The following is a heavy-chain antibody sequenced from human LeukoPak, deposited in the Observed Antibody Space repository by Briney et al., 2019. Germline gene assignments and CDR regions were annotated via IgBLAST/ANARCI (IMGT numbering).Heavy chain of an antibody. CDR1: GYTLTELS. D-gene: IGHD3-10*01. CDR3: ATDLSYMVRGVFDP. J-gene: IGHJ5*02. CDR2: FDPEDGET. Sequence: ASVKVSCKVSGYTLTELSMHWVRQAPGKGLEWMGGFDPEDGETICAQKFQGRVTMTEDTSTDTAYMELSGLRSEDTAVYYCATDLSYMVRGVFDPWGQGTLVTVSS. V-gene: IGHV1-24*01.